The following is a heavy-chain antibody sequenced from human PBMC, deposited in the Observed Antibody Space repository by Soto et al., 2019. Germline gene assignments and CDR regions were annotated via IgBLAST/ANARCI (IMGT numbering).Heavy chain of an antibody. CDR2: IYYSGST. CDR1: GGSVSSGSYY. V-gene: IGHV4-61*01. Sequence: SETLSLTCTVSGGSVSSGSYYWSWIRQPPGKGLEWIGYIYYSGSTNYNPSLKSRVTISVDTSKNQFSLKLSSVTAADTAVYYCARGARPFGGWFDPWGQGTLVTVSS. CDR3: ARGARPFGGWFDP. D-gene: IGHD3-3*01. J-gene: IGHJ5*02.